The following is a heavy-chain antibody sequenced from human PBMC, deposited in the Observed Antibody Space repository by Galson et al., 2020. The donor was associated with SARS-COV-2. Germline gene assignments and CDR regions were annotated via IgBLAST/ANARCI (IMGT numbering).Heavy chain of an antibody. CDR2: ISYDGSNK. CDR1: GFTFSSYG. V-gene: IGHV3-30*18. Sequence: QLGESLKISCAASGFTFSSYGMHWVRQAPGKGLEWVAVISYDGSNKYYADSVKGRFTISRDNSKNTLCLQMNSLRAEDTAVYYCAKIQGGVLFGELFLWGQGTLVTVSS. CDR3: AKIQGGVLFGELFL. J-gene: IGHJ4*02. D-gene: IGHD3-10*02.